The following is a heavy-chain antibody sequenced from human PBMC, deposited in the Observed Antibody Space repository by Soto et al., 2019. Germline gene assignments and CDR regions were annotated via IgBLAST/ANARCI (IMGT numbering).Heavy chain of an antibody. D-gene: IGHD1-7*01. CDR2: IIPIFGTT. J-gene: IGHJ6*02. CDR1: GGTFSTYA. V-gene: IGHV1-69*12. CDR3: ARDYNWNCDLYYYDGMDV. Sequence: QVQLVQSGAEVKKPGSSVKVSCKASGGTFSTYAISWVRQAPGQGLEWMGGIIPIFGTTKYAQKFQGRVTITADEATSTAYMELSSLTSEDTAVYYCARDYNWNCDLYYYDGMDVWGQGTTVTVSS.